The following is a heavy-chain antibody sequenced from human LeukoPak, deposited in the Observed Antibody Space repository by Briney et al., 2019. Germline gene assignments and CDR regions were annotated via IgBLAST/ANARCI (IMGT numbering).Heavy chain of an antibody. CDR2: IYYSGST. J-gene: IGHJ4*02. Sequence: PSETLSLTCTVSGGSISSSNYYWGWIRQPPGKGLEWIGYIYYSGSTNYNPSLKSRDTISVDTSKNQFSLKLSSVTAADTAVYYCARSYGDYWGQGTLVTVSS. CDR3: ARSYGDY. D-gene: IGHD4-17*01. V-gene: IGHV4-61*05. CDR1: GGSISSSNYY.